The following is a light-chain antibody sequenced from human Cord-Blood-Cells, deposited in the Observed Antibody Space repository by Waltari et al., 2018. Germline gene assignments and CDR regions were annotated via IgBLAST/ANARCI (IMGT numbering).Light chain of an antibody. J-gene: IGKJ1*01. CDR3: QQYYSPTWT. CDR1: QSISSY. V-gene: IGKV4-1*01. Sequence: DIQMTQSPSSLSASVGDRVTITCRASQSISSYLNWYQQKPGQPPKLLIYWASTRESGVPDRFSGSGSGTDFTLTISSLQAEDVAVYYCQQYYSPTWTFGQGTKVEIK. CDR2: WAS.